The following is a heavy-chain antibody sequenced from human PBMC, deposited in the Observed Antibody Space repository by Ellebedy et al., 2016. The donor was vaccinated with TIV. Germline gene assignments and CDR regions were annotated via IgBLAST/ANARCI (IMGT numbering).Heavy chain of an antibody. Sequence: ASVKVSCKASGYTFTSYAMHWVRQAPGQRLEWMGWINAGNGNTKYSQKFQGRVTITADKSTSRAYMELSSLRSEDTAVYYCAREEYYDILTGYSISGFDSWGRGTVVTVSS. V-gene: IGHV1-3*01. CDR2: INAGNGNT. D-gene: IGHD3-9*01. CDR1: GYTFTSYA. J-gene: IGHJ4*01. CDR3: AREEYYDILTGYSISGFDS.